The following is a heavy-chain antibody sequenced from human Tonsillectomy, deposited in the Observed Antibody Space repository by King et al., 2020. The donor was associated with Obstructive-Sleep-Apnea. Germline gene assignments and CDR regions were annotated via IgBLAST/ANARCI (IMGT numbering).Heavy chain of an antibody. CDR3: TRAHGDFPRDYYYGMDV. Sequence: VQLVASGGGVVQPGRSLRLSCAASGFTFSRFAMHWVRQAPGKGLEWVTVISYDGSNKYYADSVKGRFTISRDNSKNTMYLQMNSLRAEDTAVYYCTRAHGDFPRDYYYGMDVWGQGTTVTVSS. CDR1: GFTFSRFA. CDR2: ISYDGSNK. V-gene: IGHV3-30*04. J-gene: IGHJ6*02. D-gene: IGHD4-17*01.